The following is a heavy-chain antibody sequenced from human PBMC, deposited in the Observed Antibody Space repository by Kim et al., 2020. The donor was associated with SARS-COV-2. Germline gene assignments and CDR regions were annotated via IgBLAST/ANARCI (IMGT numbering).Heavy chain of an antibody. V-gene: IGHV3-21*01. D-gene: IGHD1-26*01. CDR3: ARVAGMVDYYYYGMDV. J-gene: IGHJ6*02. Sequence: VKGRFTISRDNAKNSLYLQMNILRAEDTAVYYCARVAGMVDYYYYGMDVWGQGTTVTVSS.